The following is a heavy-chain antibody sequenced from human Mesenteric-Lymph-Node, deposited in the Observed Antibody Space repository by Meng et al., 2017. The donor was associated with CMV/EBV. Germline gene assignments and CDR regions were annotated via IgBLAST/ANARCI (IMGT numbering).Heavy chain of an antibody. Sequence: ASVKVSCKASEDTFTDYSIHWVRQAPGQGLEWMGWINAKSDRTNYAQKFQGRVTMSRDTSISTAYMELSRLRSDDTAVYYCASIGDSFEFDPWGQGTLVTVSS. CDR2: INAKSDRT. CDR1: EDTFTDYS. D-gene: IGHD3-22*01. CDR3: ASIGDSFEFDP. V-gene: IGHV1-2*02. J-gene: IGHJ5*02.